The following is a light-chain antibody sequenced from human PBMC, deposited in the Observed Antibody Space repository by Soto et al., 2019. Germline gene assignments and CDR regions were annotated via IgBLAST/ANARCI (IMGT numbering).Light chain of an antibody. CDR1: QGINNY. J-gene: IGKJ4*01. CDR3: QTYDTAPLT. Sequence: DIQMTQSPSSLSASVRDRVTITCRASQGINNYLAWYQQKPGKVPKLLIYGASTLLSGVPSRFRGSGSGTNFTLSISSLQPEDVASSYCQTYDTAPLTFGGGTKVDIK. CDR2: GAS. V-gene: IGKV1-27*01.